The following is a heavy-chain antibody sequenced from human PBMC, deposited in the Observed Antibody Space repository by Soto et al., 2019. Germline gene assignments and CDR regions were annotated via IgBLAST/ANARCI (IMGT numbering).Heavy chain of an antibody. Sequence: QITLKESGPTLVKPTQTLTLTCTFSGFSLSTSGVGVAWIRQPPGKALEWLAHIYWDDDKRYRPSLETMLTITKDTSKNQVVLTMTNMDSVDTATYYCAYLPCSGGSCYWFSYSGMDVWGQGTTVTVSS. CDR2: IYWDDDK. D-gene: IGHD2-15*01. V-gene: IGHV2-5*02. CDR3: AYLPCSGGSCYWFSYSGMDV. CDR1: GFSLSTSGVG. J-gene: IGHJ6*02.